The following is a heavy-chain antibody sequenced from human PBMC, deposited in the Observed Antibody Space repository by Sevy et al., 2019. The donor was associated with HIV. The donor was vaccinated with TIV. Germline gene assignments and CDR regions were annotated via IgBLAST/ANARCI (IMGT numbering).Heavy chain of an antibody. Sequence: ASVKVSCKASGGTFSSYAISWVRQAPGQGLEWMGGIIPIFGTANYAQKFQGRVRITADESTSTAYMELSSLGSEDTAVYYCARGGPVVVPAAPHYYYGMDVWGQGTTVTVSS. CDR2: IIPIFGTA. CDR3: ARGGPVVVPAAPHYYYGMDV. V-gene: IGHV1-69*13. CDR1: GGTFSSYA. J-gene: IGHJ6*02. D-gene: IGHD2-2*01.